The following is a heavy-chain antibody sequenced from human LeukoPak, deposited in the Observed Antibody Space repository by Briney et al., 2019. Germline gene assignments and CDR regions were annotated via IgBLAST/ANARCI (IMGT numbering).Heavy chain of an antibody. J-gene: IGHJ4*02. Sequence: GSLRLSCAASGFTFSTFNMNWVRQAPGKGLEWVSSISSSSSYIYYADSVKGRFTISRDNAKNSLYLQMNSLRAEDTAVYYCARETPDGYDYWGQGTLVTVSS. V-gene: IGHV3-21*01. CDR3: ARETPDGYDY. CDR1: GFTFSTFN. D-gene: IGHD5-24*01. CDR2: ISSSSSYI.